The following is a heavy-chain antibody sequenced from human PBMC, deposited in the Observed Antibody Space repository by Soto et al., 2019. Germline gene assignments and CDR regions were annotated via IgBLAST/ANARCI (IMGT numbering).Heavy chain of an antibody. J-gene: IGHJ5*02. D-gene: IGHD3-3*01. Sequence: PSETLSLTFTISGGSITSGNYYWGWIRQPPGKGLEWIENIYYTGKTYYSPSLKSRVAMSVDTSKSRFSLQLRSLTATDTAVYFCARQSSDFSLGVDPWGQGILVTVSS. CDR2: IYYTGKT. CDR1: GGSITSGNYY. CDR3: ARQSSDFSLGVDP. V-gene: IGHV4-39*01.